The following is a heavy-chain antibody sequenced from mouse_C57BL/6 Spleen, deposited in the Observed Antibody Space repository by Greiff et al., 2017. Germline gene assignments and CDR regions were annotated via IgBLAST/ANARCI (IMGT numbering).Heavy chain of an antibody. CDR2: IDPEDGDT. V-gene: IGHV14-1*01. D-gene: IGHD2-4*01. CDR3: TPYDDDEAAY. J-gene: IGHJ3*01. Sequence: VQLQQSGAELVRPGDSVKLTCTASGFNIKDYYMHWVKQRPEPGLERIGRIDPEDGDTEYAPQFQGKATMTADTSSNTAYLQLSSLTSEDTAVYYCTPYDDDEAAYWGQGTLVTVSA. CDR1: GFNIKDYY.